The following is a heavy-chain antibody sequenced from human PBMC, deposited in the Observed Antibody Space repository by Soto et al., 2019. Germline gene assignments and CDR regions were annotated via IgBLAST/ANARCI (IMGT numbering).Heavy chain of an antibody. Sequence: GGSLRLSCAASGFTFDDYAMLWVRQVPGKGLEWVSGISWKSGNIGYADSVKGRLTISRDNAKCSLYLQMNSLRAEDTAFYYCAKDLDRITSVGKHLDVWGQGTTVTVSS. CDR2: ISWKSGNI. CDR1: GFTFDDYA. V-gene: IGHV3-9*01. J-gene: IGHJ6*02. CDR3: AKDLDRITSVGKHLDV. D-gene: IGHD6-13*01.